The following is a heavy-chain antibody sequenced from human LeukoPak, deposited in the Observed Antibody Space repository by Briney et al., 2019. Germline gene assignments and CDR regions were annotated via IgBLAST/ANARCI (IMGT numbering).Heavy chain of an antibody. CDR2: IYYSGST. D-gene: IGHD6-13*01. CDR1: GGSISSSSYY. Sequence: PSQTLPLTCTVSGGSISSSSYYWGWIRQPPGKGLEWIGSIYYSGSTYYNPSLKSRVTISVDTSKNQFSLKLSSVTAADTAVYYCARTLGPQKYSSNQLFWGQGTLVTVSS. V-gene: IGHV4-39*01. J-gene: IGHJ4*02. CDR3: ARTLGPQKYSSNQLF.